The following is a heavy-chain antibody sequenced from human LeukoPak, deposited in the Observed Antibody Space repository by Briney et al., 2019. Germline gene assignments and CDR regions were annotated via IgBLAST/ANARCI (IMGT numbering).Heavy chain of an antibody. CDR2: ISSGGNDK. CDR3: TTKVIRGNSGDDYDD. CDR1: GVTFSSYG. V-gene: IGHV3-30*03. D-gene: IGHD5-12*01. J-gene: IGHJ4*02. Sequence: KSGGSLRLSCAASGVTFSSYGMHWVRQAPGKGLEWVALISSGGNDKLYGDSVKGRFTISRDDSKSTLYLQMNSLRAEDTAVYYCTTKVIRGNSGDDYDDWGQGTLVTVSS.